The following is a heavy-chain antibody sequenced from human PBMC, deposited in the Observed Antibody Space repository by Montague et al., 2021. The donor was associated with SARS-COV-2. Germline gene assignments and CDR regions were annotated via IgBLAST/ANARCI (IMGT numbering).Heavy chain of an antibody. V-gene: IGHV6-1*01. CDR2: TYYRSKWYY. Sequence: CAISGDSVSSNTAAWNWIRQSPSRGLEWLGRTYYRSKWYYDYAVSVKSRMTISPDTSKNQFSLQLSSVTPEDSAVYYCARDPRYSFSWSFDYWGQGTLVTVSS. CDR3: ARDPRYSFSWSFDY. D-gene: IGHD6-13*01. J-gene: IGHJ4*02. CDR1: GDSVSSNTAA.